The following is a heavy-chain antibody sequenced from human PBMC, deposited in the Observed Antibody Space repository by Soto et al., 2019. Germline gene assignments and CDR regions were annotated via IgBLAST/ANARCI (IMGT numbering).Heavy chain of an antibody. CDR2: ISAYNGNT. V-gene: IGHV1-18*01. CDR1: GYTFTSYG. CDR3: ARGQKYSYANRYFDY. Sequence: ASVKVSCKDSGYTFTSYGISWVRQAPGQGLEWMGWISAYNGNTNYAQKPQGRVTMTTDTSTSTAYMELRSLRSDDTAVYYCARGQKYSYANRYFDYWGQGTLVTVSS. J-gene: IGHJ4*02. D-gene: IGHD5-18*01.